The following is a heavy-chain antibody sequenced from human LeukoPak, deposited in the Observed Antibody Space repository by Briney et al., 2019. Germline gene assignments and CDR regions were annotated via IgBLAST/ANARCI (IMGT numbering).Heavy chain of an antibody. V-gene: IGHV1-69*05. CDR2: IMPLFGTA. CDR1: GGTFNNSA. J-gene: IGHJ5*02. CDR3: ARDVHGDYGSGWFDP. D-gene: IGHD4-17*01. Sequence: ASVKVSCKTSGGTFNNSAISWVRQAPGQGLEWLGGIMPLFGTAGYAQKFQGRVTITKDESTRTVYLELTSLTSDDTAMYYCARDVHGDYGSGWFDPWGQGTPVSVSS.